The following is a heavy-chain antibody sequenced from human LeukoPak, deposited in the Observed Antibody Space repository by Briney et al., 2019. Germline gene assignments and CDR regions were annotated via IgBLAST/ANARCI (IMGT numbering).Heavy chain of an antibody. CDR1: GGSFSGYY. CDR3: ASDRFLGAFDI. Sequence: PSETLSLTCAVYGGSFSGYYWSWIRQPPGKGLEWIGEINHSGSTNYNPSLKSRVTISVDTSKNQFSLKLSSVTAADTAVYYCASDRFLGAFDIWGRGTMVTVSS. D-gene: IGHD3-22*01. CDR2: INHSGST. V-gene: IGHV4-34*01. J-gene: IGHJ3*02.